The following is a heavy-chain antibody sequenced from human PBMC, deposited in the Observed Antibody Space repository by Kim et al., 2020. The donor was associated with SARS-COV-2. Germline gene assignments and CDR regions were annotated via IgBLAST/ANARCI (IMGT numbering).Heavy chain of an antibody. V-gene: IGHV4-34*01. D-gene: IGHD1-20*01. Sequence: GSTNYNPSLKSRVTISVDTSKNQFSLKLSSVTAADTAVYYCARGRYNWKYWGQGTLVTVSS. CDR2: GST. CDR3: ARGRYNWKY. J-gene: IGHJ4*02.